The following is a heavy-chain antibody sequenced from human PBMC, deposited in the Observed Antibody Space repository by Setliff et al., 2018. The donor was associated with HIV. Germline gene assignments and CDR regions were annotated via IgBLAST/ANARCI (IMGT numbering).Heavy chain of an antibody. Sequence: PSETLSLTCTVSGGSIASSTHYWAWNRQPPGKGLEWIGSVYYNGATDHNPSLKSRVTISVDTSNQQFSLKLSSVTAADSAVYYCARHEGYNDFLTGYFRYKWYDPWGQGTLVTVSS. CDR1: GGSIASSTHY. CDR2: VYYNGAT. V-gene: IGHV4-39*01. CDR3: ARHEGYNDFLTGYFRYKWYDP. J-gene: IGHJ5*02. D-gene: IGHD3-9*01.